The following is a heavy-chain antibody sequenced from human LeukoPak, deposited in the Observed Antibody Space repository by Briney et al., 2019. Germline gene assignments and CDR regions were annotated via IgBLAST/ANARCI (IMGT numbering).Heavy chain of an antibody. V-gene: IGHV3-30-3*01. CDR2: ISYDGSNK. D-gene: IGHD6-19*01. CDR3: ARDIAVAGPPFDY. J-gene: IGHJ4*02. CDR1: GFTFSSYA. Sequence: GGSLRLSCAASGFTFSSYAMHWVRQAPGKGLEWVAVISYDGSNKYYADSVKGRFTISRDNSKNTLYLQMNSLRAEDTAVYYCARDIAVAGPPFDYWGQGTLVTVSS.